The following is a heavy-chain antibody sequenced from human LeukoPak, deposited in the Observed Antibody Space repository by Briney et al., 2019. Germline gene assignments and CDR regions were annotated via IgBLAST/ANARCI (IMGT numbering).Heavy chain of an antibody. CDR3: ARDPKCSSTSCYPWFDP. D-gene: IGHD2-2*01. Sequence: TPGGSLRLSCAASGFTFSSYSMNWVRQAPGKGLEWVSSISSSSSYIYYADSVKGRFTISRDNAKNSLYLQMNSLRAEDTAVYYCARDPKCSSTSCYPWFDPWGQGTLVTVSS. J-gene: IGHJ5*02. V-gene: IGHV3-21*01. CDR2: ISSSSSYI. CDR1: GFTFSSYS.